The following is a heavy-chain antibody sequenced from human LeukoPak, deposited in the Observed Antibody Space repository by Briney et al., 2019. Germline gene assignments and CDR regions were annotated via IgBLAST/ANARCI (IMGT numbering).Heavy chain of an antibody. V-gene: IGHV3-64*01. CDR3: ASSPTRQWLVYYYYYYMDV. Sequence: GGSLRLSCAASGFTFSSYAMHWVRQAPGKGLEYVSAISSNGGSTYYANSVKGRFTISRDNSKNTLYLQMGSLRAEDMAVYYCASSPTRQWLVYYYYYYMDVWGKGTTVTVSS. D-gene: IGHD6-19*01. J-gene: IGHJ6*03. CDR2: ISSNGGST. CDR1: GFTFSSYA.